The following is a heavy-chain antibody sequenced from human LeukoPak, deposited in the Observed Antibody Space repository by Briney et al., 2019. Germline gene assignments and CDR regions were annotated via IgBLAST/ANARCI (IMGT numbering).Heavy chain of an antibody. D-gene: IGHD6-19*01. CDR1: GGTFSSYA. V-gene: IGHV1-69*13. J-gene: IGHJ4*02. Sequence: SVKVSCKASGGTFSSYAISWVRQAPGQGLEWMGGIIPIFGTANYAQKFQGRVTIAADESTSTAYMELSSLRSEDTAVYYCARFSSGWYRTHSRGDYWGQGTLVTVSS. CDR2: IIPIFGTA. CDR3: ARFSSGWYRTHSRGDY.